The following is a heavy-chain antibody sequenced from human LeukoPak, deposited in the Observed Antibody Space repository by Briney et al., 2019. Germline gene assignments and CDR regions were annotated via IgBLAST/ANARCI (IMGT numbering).Heavy chain of an antibody. D-gene: IGHD3-10*01. J-gene: IGHJ4*02. CDR3: ARGRKGLWFGELYGI. Sequence: SETLSLTCAVYGGSFSGYYWSWIRQPPGKGLEWIGKINNSGSTNYDPSLKSRVTISVDTSKNQFSLRLSSVTAADTAVYYCARGRKGLWFGELYGIWGQGTLVTVSS. V-gene: IGHV4-34*01. CDR2: INNSGST. CDR1: GGSFSGYY.